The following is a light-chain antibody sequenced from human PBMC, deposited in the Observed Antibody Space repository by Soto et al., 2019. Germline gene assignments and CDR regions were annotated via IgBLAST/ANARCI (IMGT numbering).Light chain of an antibody. CDR3: QQYNNRPPLT. Sequence: EIVVTQSPATLSVSPGERATLSCRASQSVSSNLAWYQQKPGQAPRLLIYDASTSATGIPARFSGSGSGTEFTLTISSLQSEDFAVYYCQQYNNRPPLTLGQGTKVDIK. J-gene: IGKJ1*01. CDR1: QSVSSN. V-gene: IGKV3-15*01. CDR2: DAS.